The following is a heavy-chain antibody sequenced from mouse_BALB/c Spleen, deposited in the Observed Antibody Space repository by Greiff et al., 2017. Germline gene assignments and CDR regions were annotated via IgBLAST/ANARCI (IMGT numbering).Heavy chain of an antibody. Sequence: EVKLMESGGGLVQPGGSRKLSCAASGFSFSSFVMHWVRQAPEKGLEWVAYISSGSSTIYYADTVKGRFTISRDNAKNTLLLQMTSLRSEDTAMCYCEREMTYYGSSYGYAMDYWGKGTSVTVSS. J-gene: IGHJ4*01. D-gene: IGHD1-1*01. V-gene: IGHV5-17*02. CDR1: GFSFSSFV. CDR2: ISSGSSTI. CDR3: EREMTYYGSSYGYAMDY.